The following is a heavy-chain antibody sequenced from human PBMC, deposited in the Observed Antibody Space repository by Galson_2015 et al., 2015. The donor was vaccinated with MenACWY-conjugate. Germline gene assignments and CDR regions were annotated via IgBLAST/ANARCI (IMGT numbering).Heavy chain of an antibody. CDR2: IYPGDSGT. V-gene: IGHV5-51*01. CDR3: ARQGFGSSSLDY. J-gene: IGHJ4*02. D-gene: IGHD6-6*01. Sequence: GKGLEWMGIIYPGDSGTRYTPSFQGHVTISADKSINTAYLQWGSLEASDTAMYYCARQGFGSSSLDYWGQGTLVTVSS.